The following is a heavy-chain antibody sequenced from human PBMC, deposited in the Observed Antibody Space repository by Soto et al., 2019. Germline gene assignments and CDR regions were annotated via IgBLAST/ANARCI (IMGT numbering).Heavy chain of an antibody. CDR1: GYSFAGYW. D-gene: IGHD3-22*01. Sequence: GESLKISCKGSGYSFAGYWITWVRQRPGKGLEWMGRIDPSDSQTYYSPSFRGHVTISVTKSITTVFLQWSSLRASDTAMYYCARQIYDSDTGPNFQYYFDSWGQGTLVTVSS. CDR3: ARQIYDSDTGPNFQYYFDS. J-gene: IGHJ4*02. V-gene: IGHV5-10-1*01. CDR2: IDPSDSQT.